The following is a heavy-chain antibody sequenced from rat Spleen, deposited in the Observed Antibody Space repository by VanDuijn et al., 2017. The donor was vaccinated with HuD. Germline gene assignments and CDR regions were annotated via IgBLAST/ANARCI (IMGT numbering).Heavy chain of an antibody. D-gene: IGHD1-11*01. CDR3: ATSGGPFDH. J-gene: IGHJ2*01. CDR1: GFSLISNT. Sequence: QVQLKESGPGLVQPSQTLSLTCTVSGFSLISNTIHWVRQPPGKGLEWMGGIWGDGSTDYNSALKSRLSISRDTSKSQVFLKMSSLKIEDTATYFCATSGGPFDHWGQGVMVTVSS. V-gene: IGHV2-1*01. CDR2: IWGDGST.